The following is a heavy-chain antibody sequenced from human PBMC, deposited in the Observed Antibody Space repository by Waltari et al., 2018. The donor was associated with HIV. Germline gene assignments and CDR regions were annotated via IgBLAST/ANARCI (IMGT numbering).Heavy chain of an antibody. J-gene: IGHJ5*02. Sequence: QITLEESGPTLVKPTQTLTLTCTFSGFSLSTSGVGVGWIRQPPGKALEWLALIYWNGNKHYSPSRKSRVTSTKEPSKDQVVLKMTNMDPADTATYFCARRPGYCSGTRCYYSHWFDPWGQGTLVTVSS. CDR3: ARRPGYCSGTRCYYSHWFDP. CDR2: IYWNGNK. D-gene: IGHD2-2*03. V-gene: IGHV2-5*01. CDR1: GFSLSTSGVG.